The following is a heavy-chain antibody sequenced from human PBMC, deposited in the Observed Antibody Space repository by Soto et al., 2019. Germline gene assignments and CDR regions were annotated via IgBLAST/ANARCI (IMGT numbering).Heavy chain of an antibody. J-gene: IGHJ5*02. Sequence: EVQLVESGGGLVQPGRSLRLSCAASGFMFDDFAMHWVRQAPGKGLEWVSGISWNSGDVAYADSVKGRFTISRDNAKHSVYLPLTRLRPEDTAFYYCAKAPTVVSAWLDPWGQGTLVNVSS. CDR2: ISWNSGDV. CDR1: GFMFDDFA. V-gene: IGHV3-9*01. CDR3: AKAPTVVSAWLDP. D-gene: IGHD3-22*01.